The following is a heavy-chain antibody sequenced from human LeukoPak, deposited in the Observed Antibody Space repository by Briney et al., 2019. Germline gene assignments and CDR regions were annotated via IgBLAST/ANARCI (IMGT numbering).Heavy chain of an antibody. CDR2: IYYSGST. CDR3: ARSGYSYGADAVDI. J-gene: IGHJ3*02. CDR1: GGSISSYY. V-gene: IGHV4-59*01. D-gene: IGHD5-18*01. Sequence: SETLSLTCTVSGGSISSYYWSWIRQPPGKGLEWIGYIYYSGSTNYNPSLKSRVTISVDTSKKQFSLKLSSVTAADTAVYYCARSGYSYGADAVDIWGQGTMVTVSS.